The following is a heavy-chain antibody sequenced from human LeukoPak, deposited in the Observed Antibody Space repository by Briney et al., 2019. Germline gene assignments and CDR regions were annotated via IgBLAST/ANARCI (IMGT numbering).Heavy chain of an antibody. CDR1: GGSFSGYY. J-gene: IGHJ1*01. CDR2: INHSGST. D-gene: IGHD2-15*01. Sequence: PSETLSLTCAVYGGSFSGYYWSWIRQPPGKGLEWIGEINHSGSTNYNPSLKSRVTISVDTSKNQFSLKLSSVTAADTAVYYCARACSGGSCYSWGDEYFQHWGQGTLVTVSS. V-gene: IGHV4-34*01. CDR3: ARACSGGSCYSWGDEYFQH.